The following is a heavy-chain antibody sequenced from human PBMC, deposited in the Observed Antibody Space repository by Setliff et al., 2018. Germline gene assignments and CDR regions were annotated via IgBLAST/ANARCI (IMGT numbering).Heavy chain of an antibody. CDR2: IFSNETS. J-gene: IGHJ4*02. Sequence: KPSETMSLTWSVSGGSISRYYWSWFRQPAGKGLEWIGRIFSNETSDYNPSLKSRVTMSADTSRNQFSLKLSSATVAHTAVAYCARNFLGWLAHFWGQGTLVTVSS. CDR3: ARNFLGWLAHF. V-gene: IGHV4-4*07. D-gene: IGHD6-19*01. CDR1: GGSISRYY.